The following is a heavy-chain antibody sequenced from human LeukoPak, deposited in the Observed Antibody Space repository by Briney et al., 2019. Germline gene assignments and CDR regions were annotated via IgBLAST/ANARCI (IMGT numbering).Heavy chain of an antibody. D-gene: IGHD6-6*01. CDR1: GFTFNNYA. V-gene: IGHV3-23*01. CDR3: AKENPRIAARISDY. CDR2: ISDSGRAT. Sequence: GGSLRLSCAASGFTFNNYAMSWVRQAPGQGLEWVSGISDSGRATYYTDSVRGRCTISRDNSKNTLFLQMNSLRAEDTAVYYCAKENPRIAARISDYWGQGTLVTVSS. J-gene: IGHJ4*02.